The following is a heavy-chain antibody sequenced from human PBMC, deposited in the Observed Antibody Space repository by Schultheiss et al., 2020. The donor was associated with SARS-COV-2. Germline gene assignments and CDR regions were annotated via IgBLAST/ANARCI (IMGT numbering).Heavy chain of an antibody. CDR2: ISAYNGNT. CDR1: GYTFTSYG. D-gene: IGHD3-3*01. CDR3: ARVSQEDDFWSGPPWGRYWYFDL. V-gene: IGHV1-18*01. Sequence: ASVKVSCKASGYTFTSYGISWVRQAPGQGLEWMGWISAYNGNTNYAQKLQGRVTMTTDTSTSTAYMELRSLRSDDTAVYYCARVSQEDDFWSGPPWGRYWYFDLWGRGTLGTVSS. J-gene: IGHJ2*01.